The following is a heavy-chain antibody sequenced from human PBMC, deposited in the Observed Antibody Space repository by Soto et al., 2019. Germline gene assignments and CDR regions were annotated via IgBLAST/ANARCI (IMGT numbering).Heavy chain of an antibody. J-gene: IGHJ4*02. Sequence: QVQLQESGPGLVKPSQTLSLTCTVSGDSLSRADYCWSWIRQAPGKGLEWIGYICYSGSTYHNPSLKSRTSMSVDTSKKQFSLALTSVTAADTAVYYCDREERGLCDYWGQGRLVTVSS. CDR2: ICYSGST. V-gene: IGHV4-30-4*08. CDR1: GDSLSRADYC. CDR3: DREERGLCDY.